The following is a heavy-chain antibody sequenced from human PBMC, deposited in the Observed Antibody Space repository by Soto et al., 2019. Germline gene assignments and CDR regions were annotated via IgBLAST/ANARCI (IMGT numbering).Heavy chain of an antibody. D-gene: IGHD5-12*01. Sequence: QVQLVESGGGVVQPGRSLRLSCAASGFTFSSYAMHWVRQAPGKGLEWVAVIAYDGSNKYYADSVKGRFTISRDNSKNTLYLQMNSLRSEDTAVYYCARDRYGYEYYFDYWGQGTLVTGSS. J-gene: IGHJ4*02. CDR3: ARDRYGYEYYFDY. V-gene: IGHV3-30-3*01. CDR2: IAYDGSNK. CDR1: GFTFSSYA.